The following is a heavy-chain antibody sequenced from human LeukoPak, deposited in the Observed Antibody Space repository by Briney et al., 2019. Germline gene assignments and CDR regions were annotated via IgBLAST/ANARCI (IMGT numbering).Heavy chain of an antibody. CDR3: VSFVAAAGKEVDY. CDR2: INPSGGST. J-gene: IGHJ4*02. V-gene: IGHV1-46*01. CDR1: GYTFTSYY. D-gene: IGHD6-13*01. Sequence: GASVKVSCKASGYTFTSYYIPWVRQAPGQGLEWMGIINPSGGSTTYAQKFRGRVTMTRDTSTSTVYMELSSLRSEDTAVYYCVSFVAAAGKEVDYWGQGTLVTVSS.